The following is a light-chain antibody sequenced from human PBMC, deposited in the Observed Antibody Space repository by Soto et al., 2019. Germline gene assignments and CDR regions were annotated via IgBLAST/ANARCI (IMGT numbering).Light chain of an antibody. Sequence: QSVLTQPPSVSADPGQKVTISCSGSSSNVGNNFVSWYQQFPGTAPKLLIFDNNQRPSGIPDRFFGSKSGTSATLAITGPQTGDEAVYYCGTWDTKLSAVVFGGGTKVTVL. CDR2: DNN. V-gene: IGLV1-51*01. J-gene: IGLJ2*01. CDR3: GTWDTKLSAVV. CDR1: SSNVGNNF.